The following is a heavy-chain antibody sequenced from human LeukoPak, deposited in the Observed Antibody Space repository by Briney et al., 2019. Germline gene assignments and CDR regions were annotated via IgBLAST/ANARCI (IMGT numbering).Heavy chain of an antibody. CDR1: GFTFSSYS. Sequence: GGSLRLSCAASGFTFSSYSMNWVRQAPGKGLEWVSYISSSSSTIYYADSVKGRFTISRDNAKNSLYLQMNSLRAEDTALYYCAKGYSSSWYGVFDYWGQGTLVTVSS. CDR3: AKGYSSSWYGVFDY. CDR2: ISSSSSTI. D-gene: IGHD6-13*01. J-gene: IGHJ4*02. V-gene: IGHV3-48*01.